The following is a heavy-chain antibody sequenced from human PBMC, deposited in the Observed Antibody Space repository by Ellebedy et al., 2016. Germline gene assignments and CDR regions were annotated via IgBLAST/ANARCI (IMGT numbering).Heavy chain of an antibody. D-gene: IGHD2-15*01. CDR1: GGSITSADYS. Sequence: SETLSLTXSVSGGSITSADYSWHWIRQTPGKGLEWIGYIFNTETTYYNPSLRSRVTMSVDTSKNQFSLKLTSMTAADTAVYFCVRGSGRHLKARQFDNWGQGTLVTVSA. J-gene: IGHJ4*02. CDR3: VRGSGRHLKARQFDN. V-gene: IGHV4-30-4*07. CDR2: IFNTETT.